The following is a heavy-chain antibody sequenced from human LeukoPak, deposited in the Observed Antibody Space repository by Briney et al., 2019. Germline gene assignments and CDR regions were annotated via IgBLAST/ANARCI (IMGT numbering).Heavy chain of an antibody. J-gene: IGHJ6*02. CDR1: GYTLTELS. D-gene: IGHD6-13*01. V-gene: IGHV1-24*01. Sequence: ASVKVSCKVSGYTLTELSMHWVRQAPGKGLEWMGGFDPEDGETIYAQKFQGRVTMTEDTSTDTAYMELSSLRSEDTAVYYCAARIAAAGFHYYYYGMDVWGQGTTVTVSS. CDR3: AARIAAAGFHYYYYGMDV. CDR2: FDPEDGET.